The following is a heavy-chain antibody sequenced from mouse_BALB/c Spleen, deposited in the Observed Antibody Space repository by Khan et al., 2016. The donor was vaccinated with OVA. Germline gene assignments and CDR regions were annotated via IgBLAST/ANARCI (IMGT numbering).Heavy chain of an antibody. V-gene: IGHV3-2*02. CDR1: GYSITSDYA. D-gene: IGHD2-3*01. CDR3: ARDGSRYNYAMDY. J-gene: IGHJ4*01. Sequence: EVQGVESGPGLVKPSQSLSLTCTVTGYSITSDYAWNWIRQFPGNKLEWMGYISYSGSTNYNPALKSRISITRDTSKNQFFLQLNSVTTEDTATYYCARDGSRYNYAMDYWGQGTSVTVSS. CDR2: ISYSGST.